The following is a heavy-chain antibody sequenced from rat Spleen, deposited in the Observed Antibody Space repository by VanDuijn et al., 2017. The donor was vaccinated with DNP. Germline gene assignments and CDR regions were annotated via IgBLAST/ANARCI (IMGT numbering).Heavy chain of an antibody. CDR3: ARRTGSHFDY. CDR1: GFTFSDYN. V-gene: IGHV5-7*01. D-gene: IGHD1-4*01. Sequence: EVQLVESGGGLVQPGRSLKLSCAASGFTFSDYNMAWVRQAPKKGLEWVATISYDGSSTYYRDSVKGRFTISRDNAKSNLYLQMDSLRSEDTATYYCARRTGSHFDYWGQGVMVTVSS. CDR2: ISYDGSST. J-gene: IGHJ2*01.